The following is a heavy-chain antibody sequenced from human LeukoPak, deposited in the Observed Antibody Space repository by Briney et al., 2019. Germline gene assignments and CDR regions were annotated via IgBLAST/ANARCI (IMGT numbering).Heavy chain of an antibody. V-gene: IGHV3-49*04. CDR3: TRDLRRDYYDSSGYYPFVY. CDR2: IKSKAYGGTP. J-gene: IGHJ4*02. CDR1: GFPFCDYA. Sequence: GGSLSLSFTAPGFPFCDYAMSWVRPAPGKGLEWVGFIKSKAYGGTPQYAASVKGRFPISRDDSKSIAYLQMNSLKTEDTAVYYCTRDLRRDYYDSSGYYPFVYWGQGTLVTVSS. D-gene: IGHD3-22*01.